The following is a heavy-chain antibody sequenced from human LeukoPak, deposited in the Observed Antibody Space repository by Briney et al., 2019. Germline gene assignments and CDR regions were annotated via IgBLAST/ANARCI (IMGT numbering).Heavy chain of an antibody. J-gene: IGHJ5*02. V-gene: IGHV3-30*02. CDR2: IRYDGSNK. CDR1: GFTFSSYG. CDR3: AKPGLAYCGGDCTNWFDP. D-gene: IGHD2-21*01. Sequence: GGSLRLSCAASGFTFSSYGMNWVRQAPGKGLEWVSFIRYDGSNKYYADSVKGRFTISRDNSKNTLYLQMNSLRAEDTAVYYCAKPGLAYCGGDCTNWFDPWGQGTLVTVSS.